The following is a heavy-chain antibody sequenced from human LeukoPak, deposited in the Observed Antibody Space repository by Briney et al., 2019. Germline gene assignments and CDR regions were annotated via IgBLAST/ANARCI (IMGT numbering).Heavy chain of an antibody. J-gene: IGHJ4*02. D-gene: IGHD7-27*01. CDR3: AIETELGFDY. V-gene: IGHV3-23*01. Sequence: QSGGSLRLSCAASGFTFSSYAMTWVRQAPGKGLGWVSVISGNGETTYYAGSVQGRFTISRDNSKNTLYLQLNSLRAEDTAVYYCAIETELGFDYWGQGTLVTVSS. CDR2: ISGNGETT. CDR1: GFTFSSYA.